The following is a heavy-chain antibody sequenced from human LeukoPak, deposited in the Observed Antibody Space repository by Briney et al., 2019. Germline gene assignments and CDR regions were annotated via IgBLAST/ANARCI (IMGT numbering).Heavy chain of an antibody. CDR2: IYYTGST. Sequence: SETLSLTCPVSGGSVSSSRYYWGWIRQPPGKGLEWMGRIYYTGSTYYKPSLKSRVTISVDASKNQISLKLSSVTAADTAVYFCARHQSFDYLSPIDSWGQGTLVTVSS. J-gene: IGHJ4*02. V-gene: IGHV4-39*01. CDR3: ARHQSFDYLSPIDS. CDR1: GGSVSSSRYY. D-gene: IGHD3-9*01.